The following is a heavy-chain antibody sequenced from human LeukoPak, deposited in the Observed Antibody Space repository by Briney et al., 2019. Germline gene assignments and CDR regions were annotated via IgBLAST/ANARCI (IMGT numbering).Heavy chain of an antibody. D-gene: IGHD3-16*02. CDR1: GFTFSGSA. J-gene: IGHJ4*02. CDR2: IRSKANSYAT. Sequence: PGGFLRLSCAASGFTFSGSAMHWVRQASGKGLEWVGRIRSKANSYATAYAASVKGRFTISRDDSKNTAYLQMNSLKTEDTAVYYCTQFGGVIVDDYWGQGTLVTVSS. CDR3: TQFGGVIVDDY. V-gene: IGHV3-73*01.